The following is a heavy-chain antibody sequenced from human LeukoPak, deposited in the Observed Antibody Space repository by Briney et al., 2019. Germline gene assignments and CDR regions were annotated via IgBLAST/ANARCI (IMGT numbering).Heavy chain of an antibody. CDR2: IYYSGSI. CDR3: ATSPFVGRNSSGPRPYFDY. CDR1: GGSICSYY. V-gene: IGHV4-59*01. J-gene: IGHJ4*02. Sequence: SGTPSHTCTDSGGSICSYYWSWSPHQLGKRLEWIVYIYYSGSINYNPSLKSRVTISVDTSKNQFSLKLSSVTAADTAVYYCATSPFVGRNSSGPRPYFDYWGQGTLVTVSS. D-gene: IGHD6-19*01.